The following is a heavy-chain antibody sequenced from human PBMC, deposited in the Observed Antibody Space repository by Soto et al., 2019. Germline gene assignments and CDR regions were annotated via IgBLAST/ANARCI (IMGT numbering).Heavy chain of an antibody. D-gene: IGHD3-3*02. V-gene: IGHV3-23*01. CDR2: IRGSGGSK. CDR1: GFTFSSYA. Sequence: EVQLLECGGGLVQPGGSLRLSCAASGFTFSSYAMSWVREAPGKGLEWVSGIRGSGGSKYSADSVKGRFTISRDTSMNMLYLLMITLSADDTSLYYCAKLSSSIWSDGFDIWVRGTMVTVSS. CDR3: AKLSSSIWSDGFDI. J-gene: IGHJ3*02.